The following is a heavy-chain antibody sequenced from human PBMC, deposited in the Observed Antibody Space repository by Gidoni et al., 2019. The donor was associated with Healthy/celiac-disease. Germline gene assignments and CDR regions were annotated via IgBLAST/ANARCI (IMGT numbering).Heavy chain of an antibody. V-gene: IGHV4-34*01. CDR1: GGSFSGYY. J-gene: IGHJ5*02. CDR3: ARGRRDYGCWFDP. Sequence: QVQLQQWGAGLLKPSETLSLTCAVYGGSFSGYYWSWIRQPPGKGLEWIGEINHSGSTNYNPSLKSRVTISVDTSKNQFSLKLSSVTAADTAVYYCARGRRDYGCWFDPWGQGTLVTVSS. CDR2: INHSGST. D-gene: IGHD4-17*01.